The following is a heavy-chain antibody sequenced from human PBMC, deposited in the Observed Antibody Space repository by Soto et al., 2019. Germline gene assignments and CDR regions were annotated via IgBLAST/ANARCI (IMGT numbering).Heavy chain of an antibody. D-gene: IGHD6-13*01. CDR3: ATKGDSSSWYPTYYYYYGMDV. CDR1: GYTFTSYG. J-gene: IGHJ6*02. V-gene: IGHV1-18*01. Sequence: RASVKVSCTASGYTFTSYGISWVRQAPGQGLEWMGWISAYNGNTNYAQKLQGRVTMTTDTSTSTAYMELRSLRSDDTAVYYCATKGDSSSWYPTYYYYYGMDVWGQGTTVTVSS. CDR2: ISAYNGNT.